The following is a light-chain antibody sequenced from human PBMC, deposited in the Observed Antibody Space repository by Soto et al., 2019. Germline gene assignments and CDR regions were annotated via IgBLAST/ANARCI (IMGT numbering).Light chain of an antibody. CDR3: QQYYRYPLT. CDR2: AAN. CDR1: QDIENF. Sequence: DIEMTQSPSSLSASLGDRITITCRASQDIENFITWFQQRPGKAPEALLFAANILQSGGPSRFSGSGFGTEFTLTIISLQPEDLATYFCQQYYRYPLTFGXG. V-gene: IGKV1-16*01. J-gene: IGKJ4*01.